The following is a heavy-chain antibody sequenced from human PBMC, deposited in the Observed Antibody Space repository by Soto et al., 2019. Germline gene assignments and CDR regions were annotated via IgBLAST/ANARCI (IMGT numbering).Heavy chain of an antibody. CDR2: IIGSGGST. Sequence: PGGSLRLSCAASGFTFSSYGMHWVRQAPGKGLEWVSAIIGSGGSTYYADSVKGRFTISRDNSKNTLYLQMNSLGAEDTAVYYCARDFVVGGPTINYYYGMDVWGQGTTVTVSS. CDR1: GFTFSSYG. D-gene: IGHD1-26*01. CDR3: ARDFVVGGPTINYYYGMDV. V-gene: IGHV3-23*01. J-gene: IGHJ6*02.